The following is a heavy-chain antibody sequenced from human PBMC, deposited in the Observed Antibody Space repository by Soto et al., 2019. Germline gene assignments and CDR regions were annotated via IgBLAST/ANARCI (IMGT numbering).Heavy chain of an antibody. Sequence: EVQLVESGGGLVQPGGSLKLSCAASGFTFSGSAMHWVRQASGKGLEWVGRIRSKANSYATAYAASVKGRFTISRDDSKNTAYLQMISLKTEDTAVYYCATANCSGGSCYSVHFDYWGQGTLVTVSS. J-gene: IGHJ4*02. CDR2: IRSKANSYAT. CDR3: ATANCSGGSCYSVHFDY. V-gene: IGHV3-73*01. CDR1: GFTFSGSA. D-gene: IGHD2-15*01.